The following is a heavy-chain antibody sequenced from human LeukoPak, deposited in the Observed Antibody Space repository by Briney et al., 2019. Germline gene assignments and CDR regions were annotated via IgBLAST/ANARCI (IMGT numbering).Heavy chain of an antibody. J-gene: IGHJ5*02. Sequence: SETLSLTCPVSGGSLSSYYWSWVWQPPGKGLEWIGYIYYSGSTNYNPSLKSRVTISVDTSKNQFSLKLSSVTAADTAVYYCARGGSYRDGWFDPWGQGTLVTVSS. CDR3: ARGGSYRDGWFDP. D-gene: IGHD1-26*01. V-gene: IGHV4-59*01. CDR1: GGSLSSYY. CDR2: IYYSGST.